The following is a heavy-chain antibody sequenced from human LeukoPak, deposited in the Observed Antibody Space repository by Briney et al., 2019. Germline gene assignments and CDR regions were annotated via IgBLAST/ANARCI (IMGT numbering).Heavy chain of an antibody. J-gene: IGHJ4*02. CDR2: ISGSGGNT. Sequence: GGSLRLSCAASGFTFSSDAMSWVRQAPGKGLEWVSAISGSGGNTNYADSVKGRFTISRDDSKNTLYLQMNSLRAEDTAVYYCAKVGPSTGDYFDYWGQGTLVTVSS. D-gene: IGHD7-27*01. CDR1: GFTFSSDA. V-gene: IGHV3-23*01. CDR3: AKVGPSTGDYFDY.